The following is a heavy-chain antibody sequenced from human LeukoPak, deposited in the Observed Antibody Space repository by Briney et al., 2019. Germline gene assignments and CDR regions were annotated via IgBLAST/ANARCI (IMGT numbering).Heavy chain of an antibody. V-gene: IGHV4-30-2*01. CDR1: GGSISSGGYS. Sequence: SETLSLTFAVPGGSISSGGYSWSWIRQPPGKGLEWIGYIYHSGSTYYNPSLKSRVTISVDRSKNQFSLKLSSVTAADTAVYYCAREIGGSGSFDYWGQGTLVTVSS. CDR3: AREIGGSGSFDY. CDR2: IYHSGST. D-gene: IGHD3-10*01. J-gene: IGHJ4*02.